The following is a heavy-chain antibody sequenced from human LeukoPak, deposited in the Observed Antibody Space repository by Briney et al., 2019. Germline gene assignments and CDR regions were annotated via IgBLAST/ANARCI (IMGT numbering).Heavy chain of an antibody. J-gene: IGHJ4*02. CDR2: ISAYNGNT. V-gene: IGHV1-18*01. CDR1: GGTFSSYA. D-gene: IGHD3-10*01. Sequence: GASVKVSCKASGGTFSSYAISWVRQAPGQGLEWMGWISAYNGNTNYAQKLQGRVTMTTDTSTSTAYMELRSLRSDDTAVYYCARRNYGSGSYYKCDYWGQGTLVTVSS. CDR3: ARRNYGSGSYYKCDY.